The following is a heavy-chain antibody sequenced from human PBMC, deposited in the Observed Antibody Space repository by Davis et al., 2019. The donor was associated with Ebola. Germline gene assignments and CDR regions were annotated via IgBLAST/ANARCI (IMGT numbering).Heavy chain of an antibody. CDR3: ARERKWVENGSGSD. Sequence: ASVKVSCKASGYTFTSYDINWVRQATGQGLEWMGWMNPNSGNTGYAQKFQGRVTMTRNTSISTAYMELSSLRSEDTAVYYCARERKWVENGSGSDWGQGTLVTVSS. V-gene: IGHV1-8*01. D-gene: IGHD3-10*01. J-gene: IGHJ4*02. CDR2: MNPNSGNT. CDR1: GYTFTSYD.